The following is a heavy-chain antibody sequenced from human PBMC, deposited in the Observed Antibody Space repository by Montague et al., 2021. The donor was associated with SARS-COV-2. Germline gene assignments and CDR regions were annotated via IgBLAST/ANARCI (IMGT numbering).Heavy chain of an antibody. CDR2: ISNDGSNK. CDR3: ARESGSFHDGGYFDY. J-gene: IGHJ4*02. D-gene: IGHD1-26*01. Sequence: SLRLSCAASGFYFSYAVHWVRQAPGKGLEWVALISNDGSNKHYADSVKGRFTISRDNSKSTLYLQVNSLRAEDTAVYYCARESGSFHDGGYFDYWGQGSLVTVSS. V-gene: IGHV3-30*04. CDR1: GFYFSYA.